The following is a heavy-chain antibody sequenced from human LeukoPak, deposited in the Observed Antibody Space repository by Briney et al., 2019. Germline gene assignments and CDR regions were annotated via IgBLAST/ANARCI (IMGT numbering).Heavy chain of an antibody. CDR1: GGSISSSSYY. V-gene: IGHV4-39*01. Sequence: SETLSLTCTVSGGSISSSSYYWGWIRQPPGKGLEWIGSIYYSGSTYYNPSLKSRVTISVDTSKNQFSLKLSSVTAADTAVYYCARLGVRLRFLEWLPIDYWGQGTLVIVSS. J-gene: IGHJ4*02. CDR2: IYYSGST. CDR3: ARLGVRLRFLEWLPIDY. D-gene: IGHD3-3*01.